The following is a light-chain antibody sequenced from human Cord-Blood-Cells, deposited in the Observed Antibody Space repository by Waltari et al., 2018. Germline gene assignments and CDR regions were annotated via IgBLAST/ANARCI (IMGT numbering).Light chain of an antibody. CDR3: MICHSSAVL. Sequence: QAVLTQPASLSASPGASASLTCTLRSGINVGTYRIYWYQQKPGIPPQYLLRYESDSDKQQRSGVPRRFSGSKRASANAEILLSSGLQSEDEADYCCMICHSSAVLFGVGTKLTVL. CDR2: YESDSDK. J-gene: IGLJ2*01. V-gene: IGLV5-45*01. CDR1: SGINVGTYR.